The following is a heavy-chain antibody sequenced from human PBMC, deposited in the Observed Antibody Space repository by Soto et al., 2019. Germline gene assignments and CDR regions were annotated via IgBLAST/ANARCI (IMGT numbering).Heavy chain of an antibody. CDR1: GYTFTSYG. D-gene: IGHD3-22*01. CDR2: ISAYNGNT. V-gene: IGHV1-18*01. Sequence: QVQLVQSGAEVKKPGASVKVSCKASGYTFTSYGISLVRQAPGQGLEWMGWISAYNGNTNYAQKLQGRVTMTTDTSTSTAYMELRSLRSDDTAVYYCARDYYYDSSGYYQHDAFDIWGQGTMVTVSS. J-gene: IGHJ3*02. CDR3: ARDYYYDSSGYYQHDAFDI.